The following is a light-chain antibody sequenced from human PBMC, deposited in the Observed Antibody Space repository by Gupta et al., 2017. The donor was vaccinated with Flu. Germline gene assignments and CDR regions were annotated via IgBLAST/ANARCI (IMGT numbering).Light chain of an antibody. CDR2: DTS. Sequence: PATRSLSAGERATLSCRASQSVGSYLAWYKQKPGQAPRLLIYDTSNRATGIPARFSGSGSGTDFALTISSLEPEDFAVYYCQQRSNWPRTFGQGTKVEIK. CDR1: QSVGSY. J-gene: IGKJ1*01. V-gene: IGKV3-11*01. CDR3: QQRSNWPRT.